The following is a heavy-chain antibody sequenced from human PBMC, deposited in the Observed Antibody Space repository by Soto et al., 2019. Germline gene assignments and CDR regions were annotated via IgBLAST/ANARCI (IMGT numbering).Heavy chain of an antibody. CDR1: GFTFSSYG. CDR2: IWYDGSNK. CDR3: ARDLTDCSGGSCINYYYYGMDV. V-gene: IGHV3-33*01. Sequence: QVQLVESGGGVVQPGRSLRLSCAASGFTFSSYGMHWVRQAPGKGLEWVAVIWYDGSNKYYADSVKGRFTISRDNSKNTLYLQMNSLRAEDTAVYYCARDLTDCSGGSCINYYYYGMDVWGQGTTVTVSS. J-gene: IGHJ6*02. D-gene: IGHD2-15*01.